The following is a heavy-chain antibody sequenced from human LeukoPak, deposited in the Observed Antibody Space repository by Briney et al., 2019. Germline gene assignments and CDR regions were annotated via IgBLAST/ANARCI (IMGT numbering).Heavy chain of an antibody. CDR3: AREGVGATKRGAFDY. Sequence: PSASVKVSCKASGGTFSSYAISWVRQAPRQGLEWMGGIIPIFGTANYAQKFQGRVTITADESTSTAYMELSSLRFEDTAVYYCAREGVGATKRGAFDYWGQGTLVTVSS. V-gene: IGHV1-69*13. J-gene: IGHJ4*02. CDR1: GGTFSSYA. D-gene: IGHD1-26*01. CDR2: IIPIFGTA.